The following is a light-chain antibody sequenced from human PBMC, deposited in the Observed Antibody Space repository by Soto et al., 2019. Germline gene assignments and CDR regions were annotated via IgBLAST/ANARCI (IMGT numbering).Light chain of an antibody. CDR2: DVT. Sequence: QSALNQPPSASGSPGQSVNISCTGASSDVGGYNFVSWYQQHPGKAPKLMIYDVTKRPSGVTDRFSGSKSGNTASLTVSGLQADDEADYYCSSYAGSSVPVAFGGGTKLTVL. CDR3: SSYAGSSVPVA. CDR1: SSDVGGYNF. J-gene: IGLJ2*01. V-gene: IGLV2-8*01.